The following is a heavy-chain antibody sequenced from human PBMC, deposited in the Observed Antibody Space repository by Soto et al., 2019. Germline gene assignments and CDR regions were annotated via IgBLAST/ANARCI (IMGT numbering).Heavy chain of an antibody. CDR1: GFTFSSYW. J-gene: IGHJ4*02. Sequence: EVQLVESGGGLVQPGGSLRLSCAASGFTFSSYWMHWVRQAPGKGLVWVSRINSDGSSTSYADSAKGRFTISRDNAKNTLYLQMNSLRAEDTAVYYCARELGYCSSTSCYSERYFDYWGQGTLVTVSS. D-gene: IGHD2-2*01. V-gene: IGHV3-74*01. CDR2: INSDGSST. CDR3: ARELGYCSSTSCYSERYFDY.